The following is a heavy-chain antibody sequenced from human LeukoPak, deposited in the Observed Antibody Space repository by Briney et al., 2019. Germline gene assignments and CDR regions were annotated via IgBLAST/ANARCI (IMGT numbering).Heavy chain of an antibody. CDR3: ASAGKGYCSSTSFYPFDY. CDR1: GGTFSSYA. V-gene: IGHV1-69*13. CDR2: IIPIFGTA. Sequence: ASVKVSCKASGGTFSSYAISWVRQAPGQGLEWMGGIIPIFGTANYAQKFQGRVTITADESTSTAYMGLSSLRSEDTAVYYCASAGKGYCSSTSFYPFDYWGQGTLVTVSS. J-gene: IGHJ4*02. D-gene: IGHD2-2*01.